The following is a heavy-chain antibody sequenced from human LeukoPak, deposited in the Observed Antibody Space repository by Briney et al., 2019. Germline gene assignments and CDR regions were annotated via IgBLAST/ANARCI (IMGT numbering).Heavy chain of an antibody. J-gene: IGHJ4*02. D-gene: IGHD1-26*01. CDR1: GFTFSSCA. CDR2: ITGGGGTT. V-gene: IGHV3-23*01. CDR3: ARMREYSGNSYPNFDY. Sequence: GASLRLSCAASGFTFSSCAMSWVRQAPGKGLEWVSTITGGGGTTYYADSVKGRFTISRDTSKNTLFLQVNSLRAEDTAVYYCARMREYSGNSYPNFDYWGQGTLVTVSS.